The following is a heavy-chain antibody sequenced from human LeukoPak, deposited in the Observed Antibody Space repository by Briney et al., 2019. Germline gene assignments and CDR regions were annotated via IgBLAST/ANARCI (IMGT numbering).Heavy chain of an antibody. V-gene: IGHV3-11*01. CDR3: ARSIPAGNRR. Sequence: GGSLRLSCDASGFTFSTYAMSWIRQAPGKGLEWVSYISSSGSTIDYADSVKGRFTISRDNAKNSLYLQMNSLRAEDTAVYYCARSIPAGNRRWGQGTLVTVSS. D-gene: IGHD2-2*01. CDR1: GFTFSTYA. CDR2: ISSSGSTI. J-gene: IGHJ4*02.